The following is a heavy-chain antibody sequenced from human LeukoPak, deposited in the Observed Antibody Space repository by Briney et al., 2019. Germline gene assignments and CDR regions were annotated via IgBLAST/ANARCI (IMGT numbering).Heavy chain of an antibody. V-gene: IGHV4-34*01. CDR2: INHSGRT. CDR1: GGSFSGYY. Sequence: MPWESLSLTCAVYGGSFSGYYWSWIRQPPGKGLEWIGEINHSGRTNYNPSLKSRGTISVDTYKNQFSLKLSSVTAADTAVYYCARATYYYGSVSYRRKTWFDPWGQGALVTVSS. CDR3: ARATYYYGSVSYRRKTWFDP. D-gene: IGHD3-10*01. J-gene: IGHJ5*02.